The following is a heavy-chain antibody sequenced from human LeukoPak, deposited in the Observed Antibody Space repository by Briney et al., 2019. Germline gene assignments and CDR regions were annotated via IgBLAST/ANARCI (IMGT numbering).Heavy chain of an antibody. CDR1: GASIRSYY. Sequence: SETLSLTCTVSGASIRSYYWSWLRQPPGKGLEWIGYIYYSGSTNHNPSLKSRVTISVDTSKNQSSLKLSSVSAADTAVYYCARVSDGRGGYFDYWGQGTLVTVSS. J-gene: IGHJ4*02. V-gene: IGHV4-59*01. D-gene: IGHD1-26*01. CDR3: ARVSDGRGGYFDY. CDR2: IYYSGST.